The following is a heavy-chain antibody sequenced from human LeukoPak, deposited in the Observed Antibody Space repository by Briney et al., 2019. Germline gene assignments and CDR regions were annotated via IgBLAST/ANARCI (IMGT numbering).Heavy chain of an antibody. CDR2: IYHSGST. Sequence: SETLSLTCTVSGYSISSGYYWGWIRQPPGKGLEWIGSIYHSGSTYYNPSLKSRVTISVDTSKNQFSLKLSSVTAADTAVYYRARGPPYYYGSGDTKGYWGQGTLVTVSS. J-gene: IGHJ4*02. CDR1: GYSISSGYY. D-gene: IGHD3-10*01. V-gene: IGHV4-38-2*02. CDR3: ARGPPYYYGSGDTKGY.